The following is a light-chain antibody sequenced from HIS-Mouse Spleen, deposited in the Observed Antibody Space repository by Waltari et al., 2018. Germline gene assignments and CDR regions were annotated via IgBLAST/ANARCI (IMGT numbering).Light chain of an antibody. CDR2: GPS. V-gene: IGKV3-15*01. CDR1: QSVSSN. CDR3: QQYNNWPPWT. J-gene: IGKJ1*01. Sequence: EIVMTQSPATLSVSPGERATLSCRASQSVSSNLALYQQKPGQAPGPLIYGPSTRATGIPARFSGSGSGTEFTLTISSMQSEDFAVYYCQQYNNWPPWTFGQGTKVEIK.